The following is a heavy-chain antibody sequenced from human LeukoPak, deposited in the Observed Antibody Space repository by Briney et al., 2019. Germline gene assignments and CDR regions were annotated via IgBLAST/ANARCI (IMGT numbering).Heavy chain of an antibody. CDR3: ARDLGGLDC. CDR1: GFNVSTNY. V-gene: IGHV3-66*02. J-gene: IGHJ4*02. Sequence: AESLRLAWSAAGFNVSTNYMNWVRQPPGKGLEWVAVIYTGGSTSYADSVMGRFTISRDNYENMVYFQMNSLRPEDTAVYYCARDLGGLDCWGQGTPVTVSS. CDR2: IYTGGST.